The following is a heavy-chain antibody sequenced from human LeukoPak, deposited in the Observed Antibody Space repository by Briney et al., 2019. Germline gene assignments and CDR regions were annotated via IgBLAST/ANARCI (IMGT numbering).Heavy chain of an antibody. CDR2: VNQDGSEK. Sequence: GGSLRLSCAGSGVPFNNFWMSWVRKAPGKGLVWVANVNQDGSEKYYVDSVDGRFTISRDNAKNSLYLQMNSLGAEDTALYHCARDAHCSSTSCDKPLWYFDLWGRGTLVTVSS. D-gene: IGHD2-2*02. J-gene: IGHJ2*01. V-gene: IGHV3-7*01. CDR3: ARDAHCSSTSCDKPLWYFDL. CDR1: GVPFNNFW.